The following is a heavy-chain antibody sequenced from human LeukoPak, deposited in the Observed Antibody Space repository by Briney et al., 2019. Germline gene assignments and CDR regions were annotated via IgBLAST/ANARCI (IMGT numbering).Heavy chain of an antibody. D-gene: IGHD3-10*01. CDR3: AKSFRGGYYYYYGMDV. CDR1: GFTFSSYA. CDR2: ISGSGGST. Sequence: PGGSLRLSYAASGFTFSSYAMSWVRQAPGKGLEWVSAISGSGGSTYYADSVKGRFTISRDNSKNTLYLQMNSLRAEDTAVYYCAKSFRGGYYYYYGMDVWGQGTTVTVSS. J-gene: IGHJ6*02. V-gene: IGHV3-23*01.